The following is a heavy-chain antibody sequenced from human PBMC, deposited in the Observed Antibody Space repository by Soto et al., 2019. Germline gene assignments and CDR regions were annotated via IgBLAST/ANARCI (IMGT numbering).Heavy chain of an antibody. Sequence: GGSLRLSCAASGFTFFTNWMHWVRQAPGKGLVWVSRINSDGSVTSHADSVQGRFTISRDNAKNTLYLQMNSLRAEDTAVYYCARHAAKLDPWGQGTLVTVSS. CDR1: GFTFFTNW. J-gene: IGHJ5*02. V-gene: IGHV3-74*01. CDR2: INSDGSVT. CDR3: ARHAAKLDP.